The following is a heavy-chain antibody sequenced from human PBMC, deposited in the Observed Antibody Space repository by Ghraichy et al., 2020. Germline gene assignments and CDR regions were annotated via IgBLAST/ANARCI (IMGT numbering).Heavy chain of an antibody. CDR2: IYHSGST. CDR1: GVSISSCNW. Sequence: SETLSLTCAVSGVSISSCNWWNWLRHPPGKVLGFIGEIYHSGSTHYNPSVKGRVTISVDKSKNQFSLNLSSVTAADTAVYYCARLRTAVDGTRGDYWGQGTLVTVSS. J-gene: IGHJ4*02. CDR3: ARLRTAVDGTRGDY. D-gene: IGHD6-19*01. V-gene: IGHV4-4*02.